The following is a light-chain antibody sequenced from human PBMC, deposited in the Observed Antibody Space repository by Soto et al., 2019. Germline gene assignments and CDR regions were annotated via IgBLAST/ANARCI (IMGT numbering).Light chain of an antibody. CDR2: DNN. CDR1: NSNIGNNY. CDR3: AAWDNSLSAVL. Sequence: QSVLTQPPSVSAAPGQKVTISCSGANSNIGNNYVSWYQQFPGTAPQLLIYDNNKRPSGIPDRFSGSKSGTSATLVITGLQTGDEADFYCAAWDNSLSAVLFGGGNKLTVL. J-gene: IGLJ2*01. V-gene: IGLV1-51*01.